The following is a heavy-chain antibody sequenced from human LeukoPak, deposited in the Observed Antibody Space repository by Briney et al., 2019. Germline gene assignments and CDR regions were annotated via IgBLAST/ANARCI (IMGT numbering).Heavy chain of an antibody. D-gene: IGHD2-2*02. J-gene: IGHJ4*02. CDR3: AKDGSEVVSAAIWGSDY. V-gene: IGHV3-23*01. CDR2: ISGSGGST. CDR1: GFTFSSYA. Sequence: GGSLRLSCAASGFTFSSYAMSWVRQAPGKGLEWVSAISGSGGSTYYADSVKGRFTISRDNSKNTLYLQMNSLRAEDTAVYYCAKDGSEVVSAAIWGSDYWGQGTLVTVSS.